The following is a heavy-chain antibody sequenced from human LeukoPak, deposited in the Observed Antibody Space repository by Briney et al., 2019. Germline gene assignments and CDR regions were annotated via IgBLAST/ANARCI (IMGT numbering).Heavy chain of an antibody. V-gene: IGHV3-30*04. D-gene: IGHD2/OR15-2a*01. CDR3: AKDGGYYGPDY. CDR1: GFTFSSYA. Sequence: GGSLRLSCAASGFTFSSYAMHWVRQAPGKGLEWVAVISYDVSNKYYADSVKGRSTLSRDNSKNTLYLQMNSLRAEDTAVYYCAKDGGYYGPDYWGQGTLVTVSS. CDR2: ISYDVSNK. J-gene: IGHJ4*02.